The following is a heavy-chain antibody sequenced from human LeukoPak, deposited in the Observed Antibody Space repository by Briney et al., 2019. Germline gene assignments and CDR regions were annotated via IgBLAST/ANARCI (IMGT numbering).Heavy chain of an antibody. CDR3: ARHYSGSYMPLVY. D-gene: IGHD1-26*01. J-gene: IGHJ4*02. CDR1: GGSISSSSYY. V-gene: IGHV4-39*01. CDR2: IYYSGST. Sequence: SETLSLTCTVSGGSISSSSYYWGWIRQPPGKGLEWIGTIYYSGSTYYNPSLKSRVMISVDTTENQFSLKLSSVTAADTAVYYCARHYSGSYMPLVYWGQGTLVTVSS.